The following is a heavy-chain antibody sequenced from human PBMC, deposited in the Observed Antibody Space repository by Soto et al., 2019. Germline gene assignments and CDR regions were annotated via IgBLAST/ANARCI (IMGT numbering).Heavy chain of an antibody. D-gene: IGHD6-19*01. CDR3: ARDPYAGIAVTGDYYYYGMDV. V-gene: IGHV1-69*13. J-gene: IGHJ6*02. CDR1: GGTFSSYA. CDR2: IIPIFGTA. Sequence: SVKVSCKASGGTFSSYAISWVRQAPGQGLEWMGGIIPIFGTANYAQKFQGRVTITADESTSTAYMELSSLRSEDTTVYYCARDPYAGIAVTGDYYYYGMDVWGQGTTVTVSS.